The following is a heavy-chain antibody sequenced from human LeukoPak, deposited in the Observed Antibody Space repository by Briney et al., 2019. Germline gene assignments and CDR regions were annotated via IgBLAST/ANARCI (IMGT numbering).Heavy chain of an antibody. Sequence: GGSLRLSCAASGFTVSSNYMSWVRQAPGKGLEWVSVIYSGGSTYYADSVKGRFTISRDNSKNTLYLQMNSLRAEDTAVYYCAKDGHCSTTTCSTAKFDYWGQGTLVTVSS. J-gene: IGHJ4*02. CDR3: AKDGHCSTTTCSTAKFDY. CDR1: GFTVSSNY. CDR2: IYSGGST. D-gene: IGHD2-2*01. V-gene: IGHV3-66*01.